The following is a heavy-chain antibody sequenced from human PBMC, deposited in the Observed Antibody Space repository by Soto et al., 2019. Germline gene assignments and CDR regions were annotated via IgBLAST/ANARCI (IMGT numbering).Heavy chain of an antibody. Sequence: QVQLVQSGAEVKKPGASVKVSCKASGYTFTSYDINWVRQATGQGLEWMGWMNPNSGNTGYAQKFQGRVTMTRNTSISTAYMERSSLRSEDTAVYYCARVMVRVFIKRYYYGMDVWGQGTTVTVSS. CDR2: MNPNSGNT. CDR3: ARVMVRVFIKRYYYGMDV. V-gene: IGHV1-8*01. CDR1: GYTFTSYD. D-gene: IGHD3-10*01. J-gene: IGHJ6*02.